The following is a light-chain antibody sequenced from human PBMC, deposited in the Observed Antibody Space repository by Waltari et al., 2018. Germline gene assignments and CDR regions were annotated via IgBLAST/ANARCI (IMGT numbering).Light chain of an antibody. Sequence: QSALTQPASVSGSPGQSITISCTGTSSDVGHYNYVSWYQQRPGKAPKLMIYDVSYRPSGSSRRFSGSKSGSTASLTIYGLQAEDEADYYCSSFTSASTVGVIFGGGTKLTVL. J-gene: IGLJ2*01. CDR3: SSFTSASTVGVI. CDR2: DVS. CDR1: SSDVGHYNY. V-gene: IGLV2-14*03.